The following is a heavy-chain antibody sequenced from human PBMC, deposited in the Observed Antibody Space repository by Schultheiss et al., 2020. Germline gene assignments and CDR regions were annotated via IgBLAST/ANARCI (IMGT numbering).Heavy chain of an antibody. V-gene: IGHV3-53*01. CDR1: GFTVTRKY. CDR2: IYSGGAT. Sequence: GESLKISCAASGFTVTRKYMTWVRQAPGKGLEWVSTIYSGGATYYADTVKGRFTISRDNSKNTLNLQINSLRAEDTAVYYCARDDRTMVRGVPDYWGQGTLVTVSS. J-gene: IGHJ4*02. CDR3: ARDDRTMVRGVPDY. D-gene: IGHD3-10*01.